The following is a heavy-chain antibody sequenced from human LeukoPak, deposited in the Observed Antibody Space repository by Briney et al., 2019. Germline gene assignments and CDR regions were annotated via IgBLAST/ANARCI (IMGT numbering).Heavy chain of an antibody. D-gene: IGHD1-20*01. Sequence: APVKVSCKASGYTFTNYYMRWIRQAPGQGLEWMGWINPHNGDTKYAQKFQGRVTMTTDSSTTTSFMELRSLRSDDTAVYYCATSIVPNIEVTGPLDYWGQGTLVTVSS. V-gene: IGHV1-2*02. CDR1: GYTFTNYY. CDR2: INPHNGDT. CDR3: ATSIVPNIEVTGPLDY. J-gene: IGHJ4*02.